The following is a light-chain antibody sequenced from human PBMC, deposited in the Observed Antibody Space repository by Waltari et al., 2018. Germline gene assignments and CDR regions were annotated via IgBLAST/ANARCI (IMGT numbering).Light chain of an antibody. CDR2: EDS. CDR3: QVWDSSTSHAV. V-gene: IGLV3-21*02. CDR1: SIGSKS. Sequence: SYVLTQPPSVSVAPGQTATITCGGKSIGSKSVHWYQQKPGRAPVVVVYEDSVRPPGVPERFSGSNSGNTATLSISRVEAGDEADYYCQVWDSSTSHAVFGGGTKLTVL. J-gene: IGLJ2*01.